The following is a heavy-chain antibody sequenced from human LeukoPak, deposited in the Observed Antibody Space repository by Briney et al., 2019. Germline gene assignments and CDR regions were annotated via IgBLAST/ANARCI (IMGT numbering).Heavy chain of an antibody. CDR2: ISGSGDST. J-gene: IGHJ4*02. V-gene: IGHV3-23*01. CDR1: GFTFSSYA. Sequence: GGSLRLSCAASGFTFSSYAMSWVRQAPGKGLEWVSAISGSGDSTYYADSVKGRFTISRDNAKNSLYLQMNSLRAEDTAAYYCARDQVFDYWGQGTLVTVSS. CDR3: ARDQVFDY.